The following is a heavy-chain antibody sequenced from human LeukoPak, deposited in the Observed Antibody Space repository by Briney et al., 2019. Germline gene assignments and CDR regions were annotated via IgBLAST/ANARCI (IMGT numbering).Heavy chain of an antibody. D-gene: IGHD2-15*01. CDR2: INHSGST. J-gene: IGHJ6*03. CDR1: GGSFSGYY. V-gene: IGHV4-34*01. Sequence: SSETLSLTCAVYGGSFSGYYWSWIRQPPGKGLEWIGEINHSGSTNYNPSLKSRVTISVDTSKNQFSLKLSSVTAADTAVYYCARVYCSGGSCYSKYYYYYYYMDVWGKGTTVTISS. CDR3: ARVYCSGGSCYSKYYYYYYYMDV.